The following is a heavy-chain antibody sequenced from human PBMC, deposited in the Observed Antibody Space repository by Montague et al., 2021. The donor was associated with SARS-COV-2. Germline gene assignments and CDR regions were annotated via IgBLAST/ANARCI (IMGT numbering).Heavy chain of an antibody. CDR1: GGSISSGGYY. CDR2: IYHTGST. CDR3: ARDSGYYDSSGYSYDAFDI. V-gene: IGHV4-31*03. D-gene: IGHD3-22*01. J-gene: IGHJ3*02. Sequence: TLSLTCTVSGGSISSGGYYWSWIRQHPGKGLEWIRYIYHTGSTHYNPSLKSRVTISKETSKNHFSLNLSSVTAADSAVYYCARDSGYYDSSGYSYDAFDIWGQGTKVTVSS.